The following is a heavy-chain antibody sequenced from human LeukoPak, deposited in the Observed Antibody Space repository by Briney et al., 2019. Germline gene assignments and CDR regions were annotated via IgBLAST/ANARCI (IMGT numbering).Heavy chain of an antibody. CDR1: GFTFSNHG. J-gene: IGHJ4*02. D-gene: IGHD3-10*01. Sequence: PGGTLRLSCAASGFTFSNHGMNWVRQAPGKGLEWVANIKQDGSEKYYVDSVKGRFTISRDNAKNSLYLQMNSLRVEDTAVYYCAREKHYYGSVVDYWGQGTLVTVSS. CDR3: AREKHYYGSVVDY. V-gene: IGHV3-7*01. CDR2: IKQDGSEK.